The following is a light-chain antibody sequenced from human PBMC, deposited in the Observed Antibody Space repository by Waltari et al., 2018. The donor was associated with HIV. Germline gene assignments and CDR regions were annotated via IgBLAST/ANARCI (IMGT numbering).Light chain of an antibody. V-gene: IGLV2-14*01. CDR2: EVS. Sequence: QSALTQPASVSGSPGQSITISCTGPSSDIGGYNYVSWYQQHPGKAPKLMIYEVSYRPSGISNRFSGSKSGNTASLTISGLQADDEADYYCSSYTGSSTLVVFGGGTKLIVL. CDR1: SSDIGGYNY. J-gene: IGLJ2*01. CDR3: SSYTGSSTLVV.